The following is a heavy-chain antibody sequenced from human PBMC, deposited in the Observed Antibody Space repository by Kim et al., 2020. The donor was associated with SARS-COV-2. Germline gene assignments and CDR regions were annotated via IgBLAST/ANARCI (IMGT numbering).Heavy chain of an antibody. J-gene: IGHJ4*02. CDR3: ARGPDYDYVWGSYRYSPFDY. Sequence: SETLSLTCAVYGGSFSGYYWSWIRQPPGKGLEWIGEINHSGSTNYNPSLKSRVTILVDTSKNQFSLKLSSVTAADTAVYYCARGPDYDYVWGSYRYSPFDYWGQGTLVTVSS. CDR1: GGSFSGYY. CDR2: INHSGST. D-gene: IGHD3-16*02. V-gene: IGHV4-34*01.